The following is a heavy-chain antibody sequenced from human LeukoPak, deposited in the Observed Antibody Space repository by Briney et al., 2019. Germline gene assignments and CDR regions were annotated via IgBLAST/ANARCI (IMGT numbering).Heavy chain of an antibody. D-gene: IGHD5-24*01. CDR2: IKQDGSET. V-gene: IGHV3-7*03. CDR3: ARDGEMPTIYFDY. CDR1: GFTFSSHW. Sequence: GGSLRLSCAVSGFTFSSHWMSWVRQAPGKGLEWVANIKQDGSETYYVDSVKGRFTISRDNAKNSLFLHMNSLRAKDTAVYYCARDGEMPTIYFDYWGQGTLVTVSS. J-gene: IGHJ4*02.